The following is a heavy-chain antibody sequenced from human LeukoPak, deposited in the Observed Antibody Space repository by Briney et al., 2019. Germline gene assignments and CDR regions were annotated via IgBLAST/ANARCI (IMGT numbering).Heavy chain of an antibody. Sequence: VASVKVSCKASGYTFTGYYMHWVRQAPGPGLEWMGWINPNSGGTNYAQKFQGRVTMTRDTAISTAYMELSRLRSDDTAVYYCARDTVSLDYWGQGTLVTVSS. D-gene: IGHD4-17*01. CDR2: INPNSGGT. CDR3: ARDTVSLDY. CDR1: GYTFTGYY. V-gene: IGHV1-2*02. J-gene: IGHJ4*02.